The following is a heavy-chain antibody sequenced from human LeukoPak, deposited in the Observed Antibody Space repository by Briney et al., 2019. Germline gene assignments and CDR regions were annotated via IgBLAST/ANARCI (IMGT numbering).Heavy chain of an antibody. CDR1: GFTFSSYE. Sequence: PGGSLRLSCAASGFTFSSYEMNWVRQAPGKGLEWVSYISPSSSTIYYADSVKGRFTISRDNAKNSLYLQMNSLRAEDTAVYYCARDPPRFYYDSSAFSRDYYYYMDVWGKGTTVTVSS. V-gene: IGHV3-48*01. CDR3: ARDPPRFYYDSSAFSRDYYYYMDV. CDR2: ISPSSSTI. J-gene: IGHJ6*03. D-gene: IGHD3-22*01.